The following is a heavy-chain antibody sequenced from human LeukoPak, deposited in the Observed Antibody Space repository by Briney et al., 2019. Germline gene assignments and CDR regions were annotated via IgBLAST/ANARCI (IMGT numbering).Heavy chain of an antibody. CDR1: GFTFSRYS. Sequence: GGSLRLSCLASGFTFSRYSMLWARQAPGKGLEWASCIGGSGNDKHYIDSVKGRFTISRDNAKNSLFLQMNSLTAEDTAVYYCVRADGSSGSSEYFQHWGQGTLVTVSS. CDR2: IGGSGNDK. CDR3: VRADGSSGSSEYFQH. J-gene: IGHJ1*01. D-gene: IGHD5-12*01. V-gene: IGHV3-21*01.